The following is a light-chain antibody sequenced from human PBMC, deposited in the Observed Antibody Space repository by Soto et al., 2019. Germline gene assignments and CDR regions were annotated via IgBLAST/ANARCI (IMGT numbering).Light chain of an antibody. CDR3: XSYAGSNNHVV. Sequence: QSALTQPPSASGSPGQSVTISCTGTSSDVGGYNYVSWYQQHPGKAPKLMIYEVSKRPSGVPDRFSGSKSGNTASLTVSGLQAEDEADYYCXSYAGSNNHVVFGGGTKLTVL. J-gene: IGLJ2*01. V-gene: IGLV2-8*01. CDR2: EVS. CDR1: SSDVGGYNY.